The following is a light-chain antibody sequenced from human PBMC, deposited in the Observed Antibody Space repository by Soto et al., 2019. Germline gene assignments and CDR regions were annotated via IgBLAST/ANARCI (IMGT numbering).Light chain of an antibody. CDR2: DVS. CDR3: QQYNNWPFS. J-gene: IGKJ5*01. CDR1: QSLLHSDGKTY. Sequence: DIVLTQPKLSLSVIPGQPASISCKSSQSLLHSDGKTYLYWYLQKPGQPPRLLIYDVSTRATGVPARFSGSGSETDFTLTISGLQSEDSAVYFCQQYNNWPFSFGQGTRLEIK. V-gene: IGKV2D-29*01.